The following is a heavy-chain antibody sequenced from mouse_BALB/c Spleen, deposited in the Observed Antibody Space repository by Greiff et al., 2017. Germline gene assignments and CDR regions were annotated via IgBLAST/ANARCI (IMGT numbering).Heavy chain of an antibody. V-gene: IGHV5-6-5*01. CDR2: ISSGGST. J-gene: IGHJ2*01. CDR1: GFTFSSYA. CDR3: AREGFTTGDY. D-gene: IGHD1-1*01. Sequence: DVKLVESGGGLVKPGGSLKLSCAASGFTFSSYAMSWVRQTPEKRLEWVASISSGGSTYYPDSVKGRFTISRDNARNILYLQMSSLRSEDTAMYYCAREGFTTGDYWGQGTTLTVSS.